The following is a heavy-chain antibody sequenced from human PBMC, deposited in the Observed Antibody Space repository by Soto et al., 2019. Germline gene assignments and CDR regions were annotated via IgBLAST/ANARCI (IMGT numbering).Heavy chain of an antibody. J-gene: IGHJ4*02. Sequence: PRGSLRLSCAASGFTFSSYAMHWVRQAPGKGLEWVAVISYDGISKHYADSVKGRFSISRDDSENTLYVQMNSLRAEDTAVYYCAKDGYLDTYYFDYWGQGTLVTVSS. V-gene: IGHV3-30-3*01. CDR2: ISYDGISK. D-gene: IGHD3-9*01. CDR3: AKDGYLDTYYFDY. CDR1: GFTFSSYA.